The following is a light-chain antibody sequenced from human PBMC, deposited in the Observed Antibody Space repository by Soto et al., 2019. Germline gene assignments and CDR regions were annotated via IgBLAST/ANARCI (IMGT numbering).Light chain of an antibody. CDR1: SSDVGRYNF. Sequence: QSALTQPASLSGSPGQSITISCTGTSSDVGRYNFVSWYQQHPGKAPKLMIYDVSNRPSGISNRFSGSKSGNTASLTISGLQPEDEADYYCSSYTSSSTRVFGTGTKLPVL. J-gene: IGLJ1*01. V-gene: IGLV2-14*01. CDR2: DVS. CDR3: SSYTSSSTRV.